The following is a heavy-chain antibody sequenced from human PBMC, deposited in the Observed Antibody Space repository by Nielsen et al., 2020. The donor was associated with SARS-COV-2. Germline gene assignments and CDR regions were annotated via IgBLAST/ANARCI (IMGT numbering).Heavy chain of an antibody. CDR3: AREMRAYYYGMDV. CDR2: ISYDGSNK. J-gene: IGHJ6*02. CDR1: GFTFSSYA. V-gene: IGHV3-30*04. Sequence: GASLKISCAASGFTFSSYAMHWVRQAPGKGLEWVAVISYDGSNKYYADSVKGRFTISRDNSKNTLYLQMNSLRAEDTAVYYCAREMRAYYYGMDVWGQGTTVTVSS.